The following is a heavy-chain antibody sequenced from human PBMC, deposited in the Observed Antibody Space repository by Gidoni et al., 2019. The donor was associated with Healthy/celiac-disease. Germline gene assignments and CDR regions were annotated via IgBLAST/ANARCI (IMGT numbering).Heavy chain of an antibody. D-gene: IGHD1-26*01. CDR2: ISYDGSNK. CDR1: GFTFSSYG. CDR3: ARDGAHRWELFPPFRDDKFDY. Sequence: QVQLVESGGGVVQPGRSLRLSCAASGFTFSSYGMHWVRQAPGKGLEWVAVISYDGSNKYYADSVKGRFTISRDNSKNTLYLQMNSLRAEDTAVYYCARDGAHRWELFPPFRDDKFDYWGQGTLVTVSS. J-gene: IGHJ4*02. V-gene: IGHV3-30*03.